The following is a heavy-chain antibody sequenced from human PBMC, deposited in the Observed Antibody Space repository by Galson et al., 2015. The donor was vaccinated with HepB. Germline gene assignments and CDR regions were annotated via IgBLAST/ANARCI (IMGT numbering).Heavy chain of an antibody. CDR1: GGTFSNNA. CDR2: IIPLFGTA. CDR3: ASDLGGAVAGQFDY. J-gene: IGHJ4*02. Sequence: SVKVSCKASGGTFSNNAFSWVRQAPGQGLEWMGGIIPLFGTARYAQKFQGRITITADKSTSTVYMKMRSLRSEDTAIYFCASDLGGAVAGQFDYWGQGTLVTVSS. V-gene: IGHV1-69*06. D-gene: IGHD6-19*01.